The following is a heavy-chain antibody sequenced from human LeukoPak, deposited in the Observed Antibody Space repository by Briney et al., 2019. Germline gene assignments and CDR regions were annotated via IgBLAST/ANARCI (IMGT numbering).Heavy chain of an antibody. Sequence: PSETLSLTCTVSGGSISSYYWSWIRQPAGKGLEWIGRIYTSGSTNYNPSLKSRVTMSVDTSKNQFSLKLSSVTAADTAVYYCARDLRYCSGGSYYSNWFDPRGQGTLVTVSS. CDR2: IYTSGST. J-gene: IGHJ5*02. CDR3: ARDLRYCSGGSYYSNWFDP. D-gene: IGHD2-15*01. V-gene: IGHV4-4*07. CDR1: GGSISSYY.